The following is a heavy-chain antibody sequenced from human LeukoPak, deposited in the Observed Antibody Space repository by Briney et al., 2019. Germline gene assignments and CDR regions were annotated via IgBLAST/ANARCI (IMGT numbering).Heavy chain of an antibody. V-gene: IGHV4-39*07. CDR1: GGSISSSSYY. Sequence: SETLSLTCTVSGGSISSSSYYWGWIRQPPGKGLEWIGSIYYSGSTYYNPSLKSRVTISVDTSKNQFSLKLSSVTAADTAVYYCGSSSSPGGYYYYYMDVWGKGTTVTVSS. CDR2: IYYSGST. D-gene: IGHD6-6*01. CDR3: GSSSSPGGYYYYYMDV. J-gene: IGHJ6*03.